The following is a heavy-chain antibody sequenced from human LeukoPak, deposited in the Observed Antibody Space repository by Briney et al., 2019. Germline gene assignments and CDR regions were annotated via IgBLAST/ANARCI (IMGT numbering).Heavy chain of an antibody. CDR2: IYHSGST. CDR3: ARDPNWNGLDY. CDR1: GFTFSSYW. D-gene: IGHD1-1*01. V-gene: IGHV4-4*02. J-gene: IGHJ4*02. Sequence: PGGSLRLSCAASGFTFSSYWMSWVRQPPGKGLEWIGEIYHSGSTNYNPSLKSRVTISVDKSKNQFSLKLSSVTAADTAVYYCARDPNWNGLDYWGQGTLVTVSS.